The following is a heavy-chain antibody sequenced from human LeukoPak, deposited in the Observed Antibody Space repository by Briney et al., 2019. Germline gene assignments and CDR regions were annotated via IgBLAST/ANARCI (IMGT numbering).Heavy chain of an antibody. Sequence: PGGSLRLSCAASGFTFSSYGMHWVRQAPGKGLDWVAFIRYDGSKKYYADSVKGRFTISRDNSKNTLYLQMNSLRGEDTAVYYCARGDSSGYYWFWVGAFDIWGQGTMVTVSS. CDR3: ARGDSSGYYWFWVGAFDI. J-gene: IGHJ3*02. CDR1: GFTFSSYG. V-gene: IGHV3-30*02. CDR2: IRYDGSKK. D-gene: IGHD3-22*01.